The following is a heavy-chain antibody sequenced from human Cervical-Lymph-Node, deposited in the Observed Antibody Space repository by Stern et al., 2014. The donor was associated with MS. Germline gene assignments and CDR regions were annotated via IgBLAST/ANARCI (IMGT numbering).Heavy chain of an antibody. J-gene: IGHJ4*02. CDR3: ARPLYGTSSAFDH. Sequence: EVHLVQSGAEVKKPGESLTISCKTSGYSFADYWIAWVRQMPGKGLECMGLIYPADSETRYSPSFQGQVTISVDKSISTVYLQWTSLRASDTAMYYCARPLYGTSSAFDHWGQGAQVIVSS. CDR1: GYSFADYW. CDR2: IYPADSET. D-gene: IGHD6-6*01. V-gene: IGHV5-51*01.